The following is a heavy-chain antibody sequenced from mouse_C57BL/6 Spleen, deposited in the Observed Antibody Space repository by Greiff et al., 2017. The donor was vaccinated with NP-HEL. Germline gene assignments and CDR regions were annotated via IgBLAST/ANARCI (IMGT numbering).Heavy chain of an antibody. Sequence: EVKLMESGEGLVKPGGSLKLSCAASGFTFSSYAMSWVRQTPEKRLEWVAYISSGGDYIYYADTVKGRFTISRDNARNTLYLQMSSLKSEDTAMYYCTRAQLTGTLYAMDYWGQGTSVTVSS. J-gene: IGHJ4*01. CDR1: GFTFSSYA. V-gene: IGHV5-9-1*02. D-gene: IGHD4-1*01. CDR2: ISSGGDYI. CDR3: TRAQLTGTLYAMDY.